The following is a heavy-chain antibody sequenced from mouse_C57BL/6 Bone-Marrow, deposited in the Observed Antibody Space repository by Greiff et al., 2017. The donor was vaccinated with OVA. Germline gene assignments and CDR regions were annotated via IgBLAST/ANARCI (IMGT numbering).Heavy chain of an antibody. J-gene: IGHJ2*01. CDR2: IDPENGDT. V-gene: IGHV14-4*01. CDR1: GFNIKDDY. Sequence: EVMLVESGAELVRPGASVKLSCTASGFNIKDDYMHWVKQRPEQGLEWIGWIDPENGDTEYASKFQGKATITEDTSSNTAYLQLSSLTSEDTAVYYCATVVADYWGQGTTLTVSS. D-gene: IGHD1-1*01. CDR3: ATVVADY.